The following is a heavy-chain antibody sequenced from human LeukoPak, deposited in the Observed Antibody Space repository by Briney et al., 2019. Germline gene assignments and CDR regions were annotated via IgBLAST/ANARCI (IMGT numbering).Heavy chain of an antibody. CDR1: GFTFSYYG. J-gene: IGHJ3*02. V-gene: IGHV3-30*18. CDR2: ITDDGTTT. Sequence: PGRSLRLSCEASGFTFSYYGIHSVRQPPDKGLEWVAVITDDGTTTFYADYVKGRINISRDNSKNTLYLQMNSLRADDTAVYYCAKDQGSGWFGGFDIWGQGTMVTVSS. CDR3: AKDQGSGWFGGFDI. D-gene: IGHD6-19*01.